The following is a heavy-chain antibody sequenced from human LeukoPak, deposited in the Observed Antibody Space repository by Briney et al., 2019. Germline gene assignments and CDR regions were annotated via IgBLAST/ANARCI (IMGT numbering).Heavy chain of an antibody. J-gene: IGHJ6*03. V-gene: IGHV3-23*01. CDR2: ISGSGGST. D-gene: IGHD4-17*01. Sequence: GGSLRLSCAASGFTFSSYAMSWVRQAPGKGLEWVSAISGSGGSTYYADSVKGRFTISRDNSKNTLYLQMNSLRAEDTAVYYCAKFPGTSRYYYYYYMDVWGKGTTVTVSS. CDR1: GFTFSSYA. CDR3: AKFPGTSRYYYYYYMDV.